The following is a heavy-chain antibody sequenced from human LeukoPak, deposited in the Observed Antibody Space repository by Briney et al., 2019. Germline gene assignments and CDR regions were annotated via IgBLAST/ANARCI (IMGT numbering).Heavy chain of an antibody. CDR2: IYYSGST. J-gene: IGHJ4*02. Sequence: SETLSLTCTVSGGSISSYYWSWIRQPPGKGLEWIGYIYYSGSTNYNPSLKSRVTISVDTSKNQLSLKLSSVTAADTAVYYCARSPTTDYFDYWGQGTLVTVSS. CDR3: ARSPTTDYFDY. V-gene: IGHV4-59*01. D-gene: IGHD5-12*01. CDR1: GGSISSYY.